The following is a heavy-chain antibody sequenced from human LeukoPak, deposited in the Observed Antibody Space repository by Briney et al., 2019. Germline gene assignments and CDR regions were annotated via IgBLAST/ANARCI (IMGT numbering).Heavy chain of an antibody. CDR2: ISDIGITI. V-gene: IGHV3-48*03. CDR1: GFIFRSYE. D-gene: IGHD5-18*01. CDR3: ARDLLDTAMLIDH. J-gene: IGHJ5*02. Sequence: GGSLRLSCAASGFIFRSYEMNWVRQAPGKGLEWISYISDIGITIYYADSVKGRFTVSRDNAKNSLFLQMNSLRAEDTAVYYCARDLLDTAMLIDHWGQGTLVTVSS.